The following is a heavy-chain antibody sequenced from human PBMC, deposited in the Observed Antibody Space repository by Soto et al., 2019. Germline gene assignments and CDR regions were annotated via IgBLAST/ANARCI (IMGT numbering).Heavy chain of an antibody. CDR2: VSSDGNTK. J-gene: IGHJ4*02. CDR3: ATEWQCERYVDY. D-gene: IGHD2-8*01. Sequence: TGGSLRLSCAASGFPFSIFSMHLVRQTPGGALDWVAFVSSDGNTKYYADSVRGRFTISRDNSMNTLFLQMSRLRPEDTAVYYCATEWQCERYVDYWGQGTLVTVSS. CDR1: GFPFSIFS. V-gene: IGHV3-30-3*01.